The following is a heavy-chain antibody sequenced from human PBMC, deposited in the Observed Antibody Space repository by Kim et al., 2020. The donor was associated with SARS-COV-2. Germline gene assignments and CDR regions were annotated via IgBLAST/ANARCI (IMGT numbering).Heavy chain of an antibody. V-gene: IGHV1-69*13. CDR2: IIPIFGTA. CDR3: ARQYYYDSSRSPGGYYFDY. J-gene: IGHJ4*02. D-gene: IGHD3-22*01. Sequence: SVKVSCKASGGTFSSYAISWVRQAPGQGLEWMGGIIPIFGTANYAQKFQGRVTITADESTSTAYMELSSLRSEDTAVYYCARQYYYDSSRSPGGYYFDYWGQGTLVTVSS. CDR1: GGTFSSYA.